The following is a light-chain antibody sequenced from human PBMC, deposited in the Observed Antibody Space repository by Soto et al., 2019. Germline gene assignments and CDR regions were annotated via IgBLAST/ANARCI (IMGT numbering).Light chain of an antibody. Sequence: EIVLTQSPVTLSLSPGERATLSCRASQSISNYLTWYQQKPGQAPRLLIYDASIRATGIPDRFSGSGSGTDFTLTISRLEPEDFAVYYCQQYGSSPGWTFGQGTKV. CDR2: DAS. J-gene: IGKJ1*01. V-gene: IGKV3-20*01. CDR3: QQYGSSPGWT. CDR1: QSISNY.